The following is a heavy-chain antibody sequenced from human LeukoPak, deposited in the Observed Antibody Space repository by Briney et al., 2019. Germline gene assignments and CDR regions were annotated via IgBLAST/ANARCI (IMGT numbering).Heavy chain of an antibody. CDR1: GGSISSYY. CDR3: ARGGYYYDSSGPYYFDY. Sequence: PSETLSLTCTVSGGSISSYYWSWIRQPAGKGLEWTGRIYTSGSTNYNPSLKSRVTMSVDTSKNQFSLKLSSVTAADTAVYYCARGGYYYDSSGPYYFDYWGQGTLVTVSS. D-gene: IGHD3-22*01. V-gene: IGHV4-4*07. CDR2: IYTSGST. J-gene: IGHJ4*02.